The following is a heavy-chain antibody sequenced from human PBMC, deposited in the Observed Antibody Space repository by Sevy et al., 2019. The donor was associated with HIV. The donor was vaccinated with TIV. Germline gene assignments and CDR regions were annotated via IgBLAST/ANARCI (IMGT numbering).Heavy chain of an antibody. J-gene: IGHJ4*02. CDR3: ARNTLGVSTSFYFDH. V-gene: IGHV3-33*01. Sequence: GGSLRLSCAASGFIFSSYGMDWVRQSPGKGLEWVALIWHDGSRKYYSESVRGRFTVARDKSKNTLYLEMNSLRVEDTAVYYCARNTLGVSTSFYFDHWGQGTLVTVSS. D-gene: IGHD1-26*01. CDR2: IWHDGSRK. CDR1: GFIFSSYG.